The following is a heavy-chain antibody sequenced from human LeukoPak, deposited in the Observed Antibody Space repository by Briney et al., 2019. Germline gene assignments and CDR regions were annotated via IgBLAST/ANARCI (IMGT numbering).Heavy chain of an antibody. Sequence: GASVTVSCKASGYTFTGYYMHGLRQAPGQGLEWMGWINPNSGGTNYAQKFQGRVTMTRDTSISTAYMELSRLRSDDTAVYYCAREDYCDNSGYYKNKEYFQHWGQGALVTVSS. CDR2: INPNSGGT. CDR1: GYTFTGYY. CDR3: AREDYCDNSGYYKNKEYFQH. V-gene: IGHV1-2*02. J-gene: IGHJ1*01. D-gene: IGHD3-22*01.